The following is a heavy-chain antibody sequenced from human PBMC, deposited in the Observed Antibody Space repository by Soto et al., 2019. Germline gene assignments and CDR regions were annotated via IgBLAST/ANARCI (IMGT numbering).Heavy chain of an antibody. CDR3: ARSSSGPLWFGELPYYYYGMDV. Sequence: SETLSLTCTVSGGSISSYYWSWIRQPPGKGLEWIGYIYYSGSTNYNPSLKSRVTISVDTSKNQFSLKLSSVTAADTAVYYCARSSSGPLWFGELPYYYYGMDVWGQGTTVTVSS. J-gene: IGHJ6*02. CDR2: IYYSGST. D-gene: IGHD3-10*01. CDR1: GGSISSYY. V-gene: IGHV4-59*12.